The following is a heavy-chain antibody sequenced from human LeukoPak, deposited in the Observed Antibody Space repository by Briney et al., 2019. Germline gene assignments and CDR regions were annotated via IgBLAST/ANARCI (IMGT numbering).Heavy chain of an antibody. CDR1: GYTFKNYD. CDR3: ARATPGGLHGYSFDY. D-gene: IGHD5-24*01. J-gene: IGHJ4*02. V-gene: IGHV1-8*02. CDR2: MNPNSGNT. Sequence: ASVKVSCKASGYTFKNYDINWVRQATGQGLEWMGWMNPNSGNTGFAQKFQDRVSMTRDTSINTAYMELTSLRSGDTAVYYCARATPGGLHGYSFDYWGQGAVVTVYS.